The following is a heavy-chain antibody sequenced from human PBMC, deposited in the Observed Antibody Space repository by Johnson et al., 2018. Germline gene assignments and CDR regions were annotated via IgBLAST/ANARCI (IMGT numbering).Heavy chain of an antibody. CDR2: MSYDGSNK. Sequence: QVQLVQSGGGVVQPGRSLRLSCAASGFTFSSYGMHWVRQAPGKGLEWVAVMSYDGSNKYYADSVKGRFTISRDNSKNTLYLQMNSLRAEDTAVYYCARAFLYGSGLSGSRGAFDIWGQGTMVTVSS. CDR1: GFTFSSYG. J-gene: IGHJ3*02. CDR3: ARAFLYGSGLSGSRGAFDI. D-gene: IGHD3-10*01. V-gene: IGHV3-30*03.